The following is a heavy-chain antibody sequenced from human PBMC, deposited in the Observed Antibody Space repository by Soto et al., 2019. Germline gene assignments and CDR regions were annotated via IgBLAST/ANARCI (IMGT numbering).Heavy chain of an antibody. Sequence: QVQLVQSGAEVKKPGSSVKVSCKASGGTVSSYAISWVRQAPGQGLEWMGGIIPIFGTANYAQKFQGRVTITADESTSTAYMELSSLRSEDTAVYYCAISPNYDFWSGLLYWGQGTLVTVSS. CDR3: AISPNYDFWSGLLY. D-gene: IGHD3-3*01. J-gene: IGHJ4*02. CDR1: GGTVSSYA. V-gene: IGHV1-69*01. CDR2: IIPIFGTA.